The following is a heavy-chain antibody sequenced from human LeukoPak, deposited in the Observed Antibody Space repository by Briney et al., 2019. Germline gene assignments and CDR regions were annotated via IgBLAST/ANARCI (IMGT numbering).Heavy chain of an antibody. CDR3: ASLRVSYYYYYGMDV. CDR1: GGSFSGYY. V-gene: IGHV4-34*01. J-gene: IGHJ6*02. D-gene: IGHD2-8*01. CDR2: INHSGSA. Sequence: PSETLSLTCAVYGGSFSGYYWSWIRQPPGKGLEWIGEINHSGSANYNPSLKSRVTISVDTSKNQFSLKLSSVTAADTAVYYCASLRVSYYYYYGMDVWGQGTTVTVSS.